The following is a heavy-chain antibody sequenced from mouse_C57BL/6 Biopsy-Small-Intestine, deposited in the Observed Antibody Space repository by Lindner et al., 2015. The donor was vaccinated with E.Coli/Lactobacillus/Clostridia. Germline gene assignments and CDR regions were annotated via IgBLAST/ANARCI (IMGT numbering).Heavy chain of an antibody. J-gene: IGHJ3*01. CDR2: IYPGNGNI. V-gene: IGHV1-80*01. CDR3: VRGGSSGTGFAY. CDR1: GYVFSSYW. Sequence: VQLQESGAELVKPGASVKISCKASGYVFSSYWMNWVKQRPGKGSEWIGQIYPGNGNINFNGKFKGKATLTADKSSRTVYMQLSSLTSEDSAVYFCVRGGSSGTGFAYWGQGTLVAVSA. D-gene: IGHD3-2*02.